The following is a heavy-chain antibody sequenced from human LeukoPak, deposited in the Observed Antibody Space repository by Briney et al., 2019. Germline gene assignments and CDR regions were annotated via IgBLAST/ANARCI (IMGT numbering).Heavy chain of an antibody. CDR3: ARFFRFRWGDWGDAFDI. CDR1: GGSFSDYF. D-gene: IGHD2-21*02. V-gene: IGHV4-34*01. J-gene: IGHJ3*02. CDR2: IDDGGNT. Sequence: SETLSLTCSVYGGSFSDYFWSWIRQSPGKGVEWIGEIDDGGNTNYNPSLMSRVIVSMEKSKKQFSLVMRSVAAADTAVYYCARFFRFRWGDWGDAFDIWGQGTTVIVSS.